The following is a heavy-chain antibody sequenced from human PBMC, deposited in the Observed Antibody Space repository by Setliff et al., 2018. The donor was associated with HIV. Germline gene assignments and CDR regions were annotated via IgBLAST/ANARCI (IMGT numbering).Heavy chain of an antibody. CDR1: GDSIRGYY. D-gene: IGHD1-7*01. CDR2: VFYTGFA. V-gene: IGHV4-59*12. Sequence: SETLSLTCTVSGDSIRGYYWSWIRQPPGKGLEWMGYVFYTGFAAYNPSLKSRLTISVDTSENQFSLKLSSVTAADTAVYYCARDRSNWNYGKNYMDVWGKGTTVTVSS. CDR3: ARDRSNWNYGKNYMDV. J-gene: IGHJ6*03.